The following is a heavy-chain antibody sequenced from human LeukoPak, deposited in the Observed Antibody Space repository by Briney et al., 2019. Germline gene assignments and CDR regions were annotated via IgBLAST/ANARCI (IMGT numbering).Heavy chain of an antibody. CDR1: GGTFSSYA. J-gene: IGHJ4*02. D-gene: IGHD3-16*02. Sequence: VASVKVSCKASGGTFSSYAISWVRQAPGQGLEWMGGIIPIFGTANYAQKFQGRVTITADESTSTAYMELSSLRSEDTAVYYCARDLYDYVWGSYRPSDYWGQGTLVTVSS. V-gene: IGHV1-69*01. CDR3: ARDLYDYVWGSYRPSDY. CDR2: IIPIFGTA.